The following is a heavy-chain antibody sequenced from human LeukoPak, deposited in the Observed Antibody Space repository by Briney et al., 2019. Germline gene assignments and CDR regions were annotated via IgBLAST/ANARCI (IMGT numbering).Heavy chain of an antibody. CDR2: ISSTNHYT. V-gene: IGHV3-21*01. J-gene: IGHJ3*01. CDR1: GFTFSSYS. CDR3: ARGSDGIDF. Sequence: GGSLRLSCAASGFTFSSYSMNWVRQAPGKGLEWVSYISSTNHYTYYADSVKGRFTISRDNAKNSLYLQMNSLRAEDTAVYYCARGSDGIDFWGQGTMVTVSS.